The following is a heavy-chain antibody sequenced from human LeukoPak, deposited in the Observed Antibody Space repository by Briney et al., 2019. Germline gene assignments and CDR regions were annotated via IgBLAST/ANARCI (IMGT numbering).Heavy chain of an antibody. CDR3: ARGSRSGYYYDFDY. Sequence: GTSLRLSCAASGFTFGSYDLHWVRQAPGKGLEWVANIKQDGSEKYYVDSVKGRFTISRDNAKNSLYLQMNSLRAEDTAVYYCARGSRSGYYYDFDYWGQGTLVTVSS. CDR1: GFTFGSYD. CDR2: IKQDGSEK. V-gene: IGHV3-7*01. D-gene: IGHD3-22*01. J-gene: IGHJ4*02.